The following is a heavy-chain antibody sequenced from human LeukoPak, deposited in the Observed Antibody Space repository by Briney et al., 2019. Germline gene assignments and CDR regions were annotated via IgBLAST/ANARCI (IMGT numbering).Heavy chain of an antibody. Sequence: GGSLRLSCVVSGFTFSSYEMNWVRQAPGKGLEWVSYISSSGSGIHYADSVKGRFTISRDNAKNSVYLQMNGLRVEDTAVYYCARAAHPVVVTSDYWGQGTLATVSS. D-gene: IGHD2-21*02. CDR1: GFTFSSYE. CDR2: ISSSGSGI. J-gene: IGHJ4*02. CDR3: ARAAHPVVVTSDY. V-gene: IGHV3-48*03.